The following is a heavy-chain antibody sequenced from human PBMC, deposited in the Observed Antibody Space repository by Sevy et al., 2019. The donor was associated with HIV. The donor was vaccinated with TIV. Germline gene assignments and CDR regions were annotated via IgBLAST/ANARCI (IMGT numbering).Heavy chain of an antibody. CDR1: GFTFSSYW. V-gene: IGHV3-74*01. D-gene: IGHD1-26*01. Sequence: GGSLRLSCAASGFTFSSYWMHWVRQAPGKGLVWVSRINSDGSSTSYADSVKGRFTISRDNAKNTLYLQMNSLRAEDTAVYYCARGDSGSYFGGIDYWGQRTLVTVSS. J-gene: IGHJ4*02. CDR3: ARGDSGSYFGGIDY. CDR2: INSDGSST.